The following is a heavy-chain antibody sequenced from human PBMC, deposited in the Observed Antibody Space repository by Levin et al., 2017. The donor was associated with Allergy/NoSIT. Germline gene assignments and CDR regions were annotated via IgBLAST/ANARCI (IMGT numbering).Heavy chain of an antibody. CDR3: ARGLNWNYYYYYGMDV. J-gene: IGHJ6*02. CDR2: IYTSVST. Sequence: SETLSLTCTVSGGSISSYYWSWIRQPAGKGLEWIGRIYTSVSTNYNPSLKSRVTMSVDTSKNQFSPKLSSVTAADTAVYYCARGLNWNYYYYYGMDVWGQGTTVTVSS. D-gene: IGHD1-1*01. CDR1: GGSISSYY. V-gene: IGHV4-4*07.